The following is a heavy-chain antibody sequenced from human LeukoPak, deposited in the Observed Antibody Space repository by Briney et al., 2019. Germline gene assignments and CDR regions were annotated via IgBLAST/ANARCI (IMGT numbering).Heavy chain of an antibody. Sequence: PSETLSLTCTVSGGSISSGSYYWSWIRQPAGKGLEWIGRIYTSGSTNYNPSLKSRVTISVDTSKNQFSLKLSSVTAADTAVYYCARVIGYSYGYYFDYWGQGTLVTVSS. D-gene: IGHD5-18*01. CDR2: IYTSGST. CDR1: GGSISSGSYY. V-gene: IGHV4-61*02. J-gene: IGHJ4*02. CDR3: ARVIGYSYGYYFDY.